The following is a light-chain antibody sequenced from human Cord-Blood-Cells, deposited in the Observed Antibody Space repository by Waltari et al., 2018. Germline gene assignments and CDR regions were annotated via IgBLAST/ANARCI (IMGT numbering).Light chain of an antibody. CDR1: QSVSSSY. CDR3: QQYCSSPWT. V-gene: IGKV3-20*01. Sequence: IVLTQSPGTPSLSPGESATLSCRASQSVSSSYLAWYQQKPGQAPRLLIYGASSRATGIPDRFSGRGSCTDFTLTISRLEPEDFAVYYCQQYCSSPWTFGQGTKGEIK. J-gene: IGKJ1*01. CDR2: GAS.